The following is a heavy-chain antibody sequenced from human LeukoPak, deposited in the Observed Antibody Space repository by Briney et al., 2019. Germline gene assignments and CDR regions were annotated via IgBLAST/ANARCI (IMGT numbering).Heavy chain of an antibody. D-gene: IGHD6-13*01. CDR2: IKQDGSEK. V-gene: IGHV3-7*04. J-gene: IGHJ3*02. Sequence: GGSLRLSCAASGFTFSSYWMSWVRQAPGKGLEWVANIKQDGSEKYYVDSVKGRFTISRDNAKNSLYLQMNSLRAEDTAVYYCARGIAAAYVLDAFDIWGQGTMVAVSS. CDR1: GFTFSSYW. CDR3: ARGIAAAYVLDAFDI.